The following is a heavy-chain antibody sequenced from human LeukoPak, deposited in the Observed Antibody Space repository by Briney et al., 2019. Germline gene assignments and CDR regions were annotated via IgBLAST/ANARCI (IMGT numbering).Heavy chain of an antibody. Sequence: SETLSLTFTVPGGSISSYYWSWIRQPPGKGLEWIGYIYYSGSTNYNPSLKSRVTISVDTSKNQFSLKLSSVTAADTAVYYCARRDSSSAFDYWGQGTLVTVSS. CDR3: ARRDSSSAFDY. D-gene: IGHD6-6*01. CDR1: GGSISSYY. J-gene: IGHJ4*02. CDR2: IYYSGST. V-gene: IGHV4-59*01.